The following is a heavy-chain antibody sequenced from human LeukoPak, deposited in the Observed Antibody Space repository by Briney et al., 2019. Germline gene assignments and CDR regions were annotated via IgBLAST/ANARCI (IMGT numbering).Heavy chain of an antibody. Sequence: SETLSLTCTVSGGSISGAYIDWSWIRQSAGKGLEWIGRIYNSGSTSYNPSLESRVTISIDTSKNQFSLELSSVTAADTAVYYCAREGNPGGNNYGHCPDYWGQGTLVTVSS. CDR3: AREGNPGGNNYGHCPDY. D-gene: IGHD5-18*01. J-gene: IGHJ4*02. CDR2: IYNSGST. CDR1: GGSISGAYID. V-gene: IGHV4-61*02.